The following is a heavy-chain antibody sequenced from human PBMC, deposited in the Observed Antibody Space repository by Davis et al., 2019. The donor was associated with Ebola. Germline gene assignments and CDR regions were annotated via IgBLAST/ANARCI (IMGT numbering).Heavy chain of an antibody. CDR2: IIPIFGTA. Sequence: AASVKVSCKASGYTFTSYYMHWVRQAPGQGLEWMGGIIPIFGTANYAQKFQGRVTITADESTSTAYMELSSLRSEDTAVYYCARGPHGSGSPYYYYGMDVWGQGTTVTVSS. D-gene: IGHD3-10*01. J-gene: IGHJ6*02. CDR3: ARGPHGSGSPYYYYGMDV. CDR1: GYTFTSYY. V-gene: IGHV1-69*13.